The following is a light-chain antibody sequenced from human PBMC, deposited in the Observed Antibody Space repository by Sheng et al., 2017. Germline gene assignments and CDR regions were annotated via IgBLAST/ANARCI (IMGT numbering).Light chain of an antibody. V-gene: IGKV1-9*01. J-gene: IGKJ1*01. Sequence: DIQLTQSPSFLSASVGDRVTITCRASQDITSYLAWYQQKPGKAPKLLIYTASTLESGVPSRFSGSGSETEFALTISSLQPEDFATYYCQQYNSYSRTFGQGTKVEIK. CDR1: QDITSY. CDR3: QQYNSYSRT. CDR2: TAS.